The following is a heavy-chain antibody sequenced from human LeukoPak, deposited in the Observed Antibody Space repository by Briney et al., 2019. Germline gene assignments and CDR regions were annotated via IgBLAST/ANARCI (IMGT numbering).Heavy chain of an antibody. CDR3: ARRAGAYSHPYDY. V-gene: IGHV3-53*01. J-gene: IGHJ4*02. CDR2: IYSDNT. D-gene: IGHD4/OR15-4a*01. CDR1: EFTVSSNS. Sequence: GGSLRLSCTVSEFTVSSNSMSWVRQAPGKGLEWVSFIYSDNTHYSDSVKGRFTISRDNSKNTLYLQMNSLRAEDTAVYYCARRAGAYSHPYDYWGQGTLVTVSS.